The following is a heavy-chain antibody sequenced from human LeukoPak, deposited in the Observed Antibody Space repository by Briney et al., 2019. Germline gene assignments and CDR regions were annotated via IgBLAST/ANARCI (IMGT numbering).Heavy chain of an antibody. CDR2: INPNSGDT. J-gene: IGHJ4*02. V-gene: IGHV1-2*02. CDR3: ARVRPRIDGSGTSYLRLYYFDY. Sequence: ASVKVSCKASGYTFTGYYMYWARQALGQGLEWMGWINPNSGDTNYAQRFQGRVTMTRDTSISTAYMDLSRMTSDDTAVYYCARVRPRIDGSGTSYLRLYYFDYWGQGTLVTVSS. CDR1: GYTFTGYY. D-gene: IGHD3-10*01.